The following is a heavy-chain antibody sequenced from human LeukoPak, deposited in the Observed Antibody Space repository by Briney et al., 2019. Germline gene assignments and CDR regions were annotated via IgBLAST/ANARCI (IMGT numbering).Heavy chain of an antibody. V-gene: IGHV4-28*01. CDR2: IYYSGST. CDR3: ARTPPDRYYDSSGYYAHWYFDL. Sequence: SDTLSLTCAVSGYSINSSNWWGWIRQPPGQGLEWIGYIYYSGSTYYNPSLKSRVTMSVDTSKNQFSLKLSSVTAVDTAVYYCARTPPDRYYDSSGYYAHWYFDLWGRGTLVTVSS. D-gene: IGHD3-22*01. J-gene: IGHJ2*01. CDR1: GYSINSSNW.